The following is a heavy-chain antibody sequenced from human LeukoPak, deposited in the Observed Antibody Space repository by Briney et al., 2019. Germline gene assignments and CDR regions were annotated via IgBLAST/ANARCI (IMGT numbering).Heavy chain of an antibody. J-gene: IGHJ4*02. CDR3: ARQMNRWYTIFDY. CDR2: ISSSSSYI. D-gene: IGHD6-13*01. Sequence: TGGSLRLSCAASGFTFSSYWMHWVRQAPGKGLEWVSSISSSSSYIYYADSVKGRFTISRDNAKNSLYLQMNSLRAEDTAVYYCARQMNRWYTIFDYWGQGTLVTVSS. CDR1: GFTFSSYW. V-gene: IGHV3-21*01.